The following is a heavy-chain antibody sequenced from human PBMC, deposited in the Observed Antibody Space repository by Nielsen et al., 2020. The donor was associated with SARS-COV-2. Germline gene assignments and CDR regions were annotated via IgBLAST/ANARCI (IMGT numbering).Heavy chain of an antibody. J-gene: IGHJ4*02. CDR3: ARRSSSWLDF. D-gene: IGHD6-13*01. CDR1: GGSINSYY. Sequence: SETLSLTCTVSGGSINSYYWSWIRQPPGKGLEWIGYIYYSGSTSYNPSLKSRVSISVDTSKNQFSLKLSSVTAADTAVYYCARRSSSWLDFWGQGTLVTVSS. CDR2: IYYSGST. V-gene: IGHV4-59*12.